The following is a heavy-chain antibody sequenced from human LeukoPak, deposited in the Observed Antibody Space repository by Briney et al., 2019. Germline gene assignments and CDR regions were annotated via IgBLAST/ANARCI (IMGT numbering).Heavy chain of an antibody. D-gene: IGHD6-19*01. CDR1: GDPMNSHY. CDR2: IFYSGST. Sequence: PSETLSLTCIVSGDPMNSHYWSWIRQPPGRGLEWIGYIFYSGSTNYNPSLESRVTISVDTSKNQFSLKLSSVTAADTAVYYCAREYSSGWSGTGYWGQGTLVTVSS. CDR3: AREYSSGWSGTGY. J-gene: IGHJ4*02. V-gene: IGHV4-59*11.